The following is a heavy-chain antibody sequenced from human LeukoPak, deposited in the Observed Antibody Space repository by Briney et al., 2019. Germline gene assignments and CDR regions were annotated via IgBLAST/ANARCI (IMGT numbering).Heavy chain of an antibody. V-gene: IGHV3-48*04. CDR1: GFTFSSYS. D-gene: IGHD3-22*01. CDR3: ARYEVTGGYYYGRFDY. Sequence: GGSLRLSCAASGFTFSSYSMNWVRQAPGKGLEWVSYISSSSSSTIYYADSVKGRFTISRDNAKNSLYLQMNSLRAEDTAVYYCARYEVTGGYYYGRFDYWGQGTLVTVSS. J-gene: IGHJ4*02. CDR2: ISSSSSSTI.